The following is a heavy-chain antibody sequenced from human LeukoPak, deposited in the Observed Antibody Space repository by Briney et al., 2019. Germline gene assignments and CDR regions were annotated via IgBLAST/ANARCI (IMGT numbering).Heavy chain of an antibody. V-gene: IGHV4-59*01. CDR3: ARDTRDIAARPRGYYYYYMDV. CDR1: GGSISSYY. CDR2: IYYSGST. Sequence: SETLSLTCTVSGGSISSYYWSWIRQPPGKGLEWIGYIYYSGSTNYNPSLKSRVTISVDTSKNQFSLKLSSVTAADTAVYHCARDTRDIAARPRGYYYYYMDVWGKGTTVTVSS. J-gene: IGHJ6*03. D-gene: IGHD6-6*01.